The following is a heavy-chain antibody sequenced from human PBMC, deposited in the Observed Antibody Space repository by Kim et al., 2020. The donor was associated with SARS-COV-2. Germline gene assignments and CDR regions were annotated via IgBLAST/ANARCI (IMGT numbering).Heavy chain of an antibody. CDR2: IYYSGST. J-gene: IGHJ4*02. CDR3: ARRPIVVVVAATEYYFDY. V-gene: IGHV4-39*01. Sequence: SETLSLTCTVSGGSISSSSYYWGWIRQPPGKGLEWIGSIYYSGSTYYNPSLKSRVTISVDTSKNQFSLKLSSVTAADTAVYYCARRPIVVVVAATEYYFDYWGQGTLVTVSS. D-gene: IGHD2-15*01. CDR1: GGSISSSSYY.